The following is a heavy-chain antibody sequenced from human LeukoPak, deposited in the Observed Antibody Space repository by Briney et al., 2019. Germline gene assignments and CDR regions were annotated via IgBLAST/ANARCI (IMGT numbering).Heavy chain of an antibody. CDR1: GFTFSGYA. J-gene: IGHJ4*02. CDR3: ARDHSTGWTIDY. Sequence: PGGSLRLSCEASGFTFSGYAMTGVRQAPGKGLEWVSSIGSDNKPHYSESVKGRFAISRDNSKNILFLHLNSLRAEDTALYYCARDHSTGWTIDYWGQGTLVTVSS. CDR2: IGSDNKP. V-gene: IGHV3-23*01. D-gene: IGHD6-19*01.